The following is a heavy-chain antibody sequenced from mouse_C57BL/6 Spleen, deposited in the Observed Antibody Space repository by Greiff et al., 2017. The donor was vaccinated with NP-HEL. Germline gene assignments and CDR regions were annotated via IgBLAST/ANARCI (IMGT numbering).Heavy chain of an antibody. CDR2: ISDGGSYT. D-gene: IGHD1-1*01. J-gene: IGHJ4*01. CDR3: ARDGGFVTTVVPYAMDY. Sequence: EVKLMESGGGLVKPGGSLKLSCAASGFTFSSYAMSWVRQTPEKRLEWVATISDGGSYTYYPDNVKGRFTISRDNAKNNLYLQMSHLKSEDTAMYYCARDGGFVTTVVPYAMDYWGQGTSVTVSS. V-gene: IGHV5-4*01. CDR1: GFTFSSYA.